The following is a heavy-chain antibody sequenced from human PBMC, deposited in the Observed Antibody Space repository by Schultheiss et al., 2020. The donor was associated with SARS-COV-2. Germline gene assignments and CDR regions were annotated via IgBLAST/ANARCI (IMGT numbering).Heavy chain of an antibody. CDR2: IYYSGST. D-gene: IGHD3-16*01. CDR3: ARGLGPDYYYYYGMDV. Sequence: SETLSLTCTVSGGSISSYYWSWIRQPPGKGLEWIGYIYYSGSTNYNPSLKSRVTISVDTSKNQFSLKLSSVTAADTAVYYCARGLGPDYYYYYGMDVWGQGTTVTVSS. V-gene: IGHV4-59*01. CDR1: GGSISSYY. J-gene: IGHJ6*02.